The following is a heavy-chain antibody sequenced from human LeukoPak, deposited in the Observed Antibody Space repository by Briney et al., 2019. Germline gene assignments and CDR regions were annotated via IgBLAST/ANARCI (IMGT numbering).Heavy chain of an antibody. J-gene: IGHJ4*02. CDR2: ISGSGSTI. V-gene: IGHV3-11*04. Sequence: PGGSLRLSCAASGFTFSDHAMIWVRRAPGKGLEWVSYISGSGSTIYYADSVKGRFTISRDNAKNSLYLQMNSLRAEDTAVYYCARLTELAPGDYWGQGTLVTVSS. D-gene: IGHD1-20*01. CDR3: ARLTELAPGDY. CDR1: GFTFSDHA.